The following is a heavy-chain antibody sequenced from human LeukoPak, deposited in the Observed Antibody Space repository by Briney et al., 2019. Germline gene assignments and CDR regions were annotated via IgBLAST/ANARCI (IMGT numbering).Heavy chain of an antibody. CDR1: GGSFSGYY. D-gene: IGHD3-3*01. V-gene: IGHV4-34*01. CDR3: ARVVRITIFGVPQGSYYYMDV. Sequence: PSETLSLTCAVYGGSFSGYYWSWIRQPPGKGLEWIGEINHSGSTNYNPSLKSRVTISVDTSKNQFSLKLSSVTAADTAVYYRARVVRITIFGVPQGSYYYMDVWGKGTTVTVSS. J-gene: IGHJ6*03. CDR2: INHSGST.